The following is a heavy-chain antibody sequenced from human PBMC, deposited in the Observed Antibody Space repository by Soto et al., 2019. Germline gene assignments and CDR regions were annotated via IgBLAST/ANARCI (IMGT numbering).Heavy chain of an antibody. V-gene: IGHV3-23*01. Sequence: GGSLRLSCAASGFTFSSYAMSWVRQAPGKGLEWVSAISGSGGSIYYADSVKGRFTISRDNSKNTLYLQVNSLRAEDTAVYYCAKGPDYDFWSGTTMDVWGKGTTVTVSS. D-gene: IGHD3-3*01. CDR2: ISGSGGSI. J-gene: IGHJ6*03. CDR3: AKGPDYDFWSGTTMDV. CDR1: GFTFSSYA.